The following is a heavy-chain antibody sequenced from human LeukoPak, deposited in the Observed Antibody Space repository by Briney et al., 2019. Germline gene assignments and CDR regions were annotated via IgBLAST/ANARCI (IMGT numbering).Heavy chain of an antibody. D-gene: IGHD3-10*01. CDR1: GGSISSGGYY. CDR3: ARVRPFGELDY. J-gene: IGHJ4*02. CDR2: IYYSGST. V-gene: IGHV4-39*07. Sequence: SETLSLTCTVSGGSISSGGYYWSWIRQPPGKGLEWIGSIYYSGSTYYNPSLKSRVTISVDTSKNQFSLKLSSVTAADTAVYYCARVRPFGELDYWGQGTLVTVSS.